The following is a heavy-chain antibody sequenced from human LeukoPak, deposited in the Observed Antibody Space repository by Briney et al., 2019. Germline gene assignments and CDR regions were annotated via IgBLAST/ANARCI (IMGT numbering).Heavy chain of an antibody. D-gene: IGHD3-22*01. V-gene: IGHV4-4*02. CDR1: GGSISSSNW. J-gene: IGHJ3*02. CDR3: ARENYYDSSGYPNDAFDI. CDR2: IYHSGST. Sequence: PSETLSLTCAVSGGSISSSNWWSWVRQPPGKGLEWIGEIYHSGSTNYNPSLKSRVTISVDKSKNQFSLKLSSVTAADTAVYYCARENYYDSSGYPNDAFDIWGQGTMVTVSS.